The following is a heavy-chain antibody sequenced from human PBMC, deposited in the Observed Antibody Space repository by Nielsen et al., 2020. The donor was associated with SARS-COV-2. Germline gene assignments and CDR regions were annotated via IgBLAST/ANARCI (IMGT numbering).Heavy chain of an antibody. J-gene: IGHJ2*01. CDR1: GFTFDDYA. CDR2: ISWNSVSI. D-gene: IGHD4-17*01. V-gene: IGHV3-9*01. CDR3: AKVYGDYVGFFDV. Sequence: SLKISCVGSGFTFDDYAMHWVRQAPGKGLEWVSGISWNSVSIDYADSVTGRFTISRDNAKSSLYLQMNSLRAEDTAFYYCAKVYGDYVGFFDVWGRGTLVTVSS.